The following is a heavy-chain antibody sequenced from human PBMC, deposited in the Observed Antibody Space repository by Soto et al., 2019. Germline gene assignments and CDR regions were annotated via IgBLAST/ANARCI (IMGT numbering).Heavy chain of an antibody. CDR3: AKRFPPRYGSGSYLVY. V-gene: IGHV3-23*01. J-gene: IGHJ4*02. D-gene: IGHD3-10*01. Sequence: GALRLSCAASGFTFSSYAMSWVRQAPGKGLVCFSAIIGSGGSTYYADSVKGRFTISRDNSKNTLYLQMNSLRAEDTAVYYCAKRFPPRYGSGSYLVYWGQGTLVTVSS. CDR2: IIGSGGST. CDR1: GFTFSSYA.